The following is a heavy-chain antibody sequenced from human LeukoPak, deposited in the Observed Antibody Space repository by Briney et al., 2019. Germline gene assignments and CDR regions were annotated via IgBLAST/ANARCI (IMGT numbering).Heavy chain of an antibody. J-gene: IGHJ4*02. CDR3: ASQNPIVVVAAAKGHCFDY. Sequence: GSSVKVSCKASGGTFSSYAISWVRQAPGQGLEWMGGIIPIFGTANYAQKFQGRVTITADESTSTAYMELSSLRSEDTAVYYCASQNPIVVVAAAKGHCFDYWGQGTLVTVSS. D-gene: IGHD2-2*01. CDR2: IIPIFGTA. CDR1: GGTFSSYA. V-gene: IGHV1-69*01.